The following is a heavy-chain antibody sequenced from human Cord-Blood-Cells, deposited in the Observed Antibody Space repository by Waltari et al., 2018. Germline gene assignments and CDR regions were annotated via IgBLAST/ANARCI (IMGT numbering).Heavy chain of an antibody. Sequence: QVQLQQWGAGLLKPSETLSLTCAVYGGSFSGYYWSWLRQRPGKGLEWIGEINHSGSTNYNPSLKSRVTISVDTSKNQFSLKLSSVTAADTAVYYCARGDQNAFDIWGQGTMVTVSS. V-gene: IGHV4-34*01. J-gene: IGHJ3*02. CDR2: INHSGST. CDR1: GGSFSGYY. CDR3: ARGDQNAFDI.